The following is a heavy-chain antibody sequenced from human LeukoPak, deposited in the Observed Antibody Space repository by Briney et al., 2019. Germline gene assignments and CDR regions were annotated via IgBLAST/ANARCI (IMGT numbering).Heavy chain of an antibody. CDR1: GFTFSDYA. D-gene: IGHD2-15*01. Sequence: GRSLRLSCTASGFTFSDYAIHWVRQAPGKGLEWVAVISYDGSNKYYADSVKGRFTISRDNSKNTLYLQMNSLRAEDTALYYCVRTDCSGGSCYPNFDYWGQGTLVTASS. J-gene: IGHJ4*02. CDR3: VRTDCSGGSCYPNFDY. V-gene: IGHV3-30*04. CDR2: ISYDGSNK.